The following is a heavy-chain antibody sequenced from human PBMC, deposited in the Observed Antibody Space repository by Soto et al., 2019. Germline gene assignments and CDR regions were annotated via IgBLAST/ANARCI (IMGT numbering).Heavy chain of an antibody. CDR1: GFSLSTSGVG. Sequence: QITLKESGPTLVKPTQPLTLTCTFSGFSLSTSGVGVGWIRQPPGKALEWLALIYWDDDKRYSPPLKSRLTITKHTPKNQVVLTITNMDPVDTPTYYCAHSRTGNAYWGQGTLVTLSS. D-gene: IGHD4-17*01. V-gene: IGHV2-5*02. J-gene: IGHJ4*02. CDR2: IYWDDDK. CDR3: AHSRTGNAY.